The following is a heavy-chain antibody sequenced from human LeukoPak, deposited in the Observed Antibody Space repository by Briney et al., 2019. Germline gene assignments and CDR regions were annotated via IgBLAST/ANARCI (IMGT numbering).Heavy chain of an antibody. Sequence: PGGSLRLACAASGFTVSRYAMQWVRPAPGRGLEWSAVISYEESNKCCADSVKGRFPISRHNSKITMYVPMNRLRAEDTAVYYCARAAYYYYYMDVSGKGTTVTVS. CDR3: ARAAYYYYYMDV. CDR1: GFTVSRYA. CDR2: ISYEESNK. V-gene: IGHV3-30*04. J-gene: IGHJ6*03.